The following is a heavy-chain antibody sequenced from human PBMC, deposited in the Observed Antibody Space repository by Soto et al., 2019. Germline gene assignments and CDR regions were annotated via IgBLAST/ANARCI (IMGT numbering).Heavy chain of an antibody. J-gene: IGHJ6*02. Sequence: QVQLVESGGGVVQPGRSLRLSCAASGFRFRYYGMHWVRQAPGKGLEWVAVISFDGSSKYYADSVKGRLTISRDNSNNTLYLQMNSPRAEDTAVYYCAKGSSSVYYYYYGMDVWGQGTTVTVSS. V-gene: IGHV3-30*18. CDR2: ISFDGSSK. CDR3: AKGSSSVYYYYYGMDV. CDR1: GFRFRYYG. D-gene: IGHD6-6*01.